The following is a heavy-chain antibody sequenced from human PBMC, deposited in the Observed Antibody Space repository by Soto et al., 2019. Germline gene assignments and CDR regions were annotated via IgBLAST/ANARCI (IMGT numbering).Heavy chain of an antibody. J-gene: IGHJ4*02. D-gene: IGHD4-17*01. V-gene: IGHV1-69*13. Sequence: ASVKVSCKASGGTFSGYAISWVRQAPGQGLEWMGGIIPIFGTANYAQKFQGRVTITADESTSTAYMELSSLRSEDTAVYYCARAVSYGDFSIDYWGQGTLVTVSS. CDR3: ARAVSYGDFSIDY. CDR2: IIPIFGTA. CDR1: GGTFSGYA.